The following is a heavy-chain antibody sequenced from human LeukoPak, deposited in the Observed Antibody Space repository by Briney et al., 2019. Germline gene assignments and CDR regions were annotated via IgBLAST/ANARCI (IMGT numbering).Heavy chain of an antibody. CDR3: ARDPLGGSGWPSGY. V-gene: IGHV1-18*01. Sequence: ASVKVSCKASGYTFTSYGISWVRQAPGQGLEWIGWISAYNGNTNYAQKLQGRVTMTTDTSTSTAYMELRSLRSDDTAVYYCARDPLGGSGWPSGYWGQGTLVTVSS. CDR1: GYTFTSYG. D-gene: IGHD6-19*01. J-gene: IGHJ4*02. CDR2: ISAYNGNT.